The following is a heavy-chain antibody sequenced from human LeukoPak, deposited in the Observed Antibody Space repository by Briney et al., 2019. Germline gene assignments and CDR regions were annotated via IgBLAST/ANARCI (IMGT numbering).Heavy chain of an antibody. CDR3: ARQERQAFDY. J-gene: IGHJ4*02. D-gene: IGHD1-1*01. Sequence: ASVKVSCKASGYXFTSYGLIWVRQAPGQGLEWMGWISPYSGNTNYAQKLQGRVTMTTDTSTSTAYMELRSLRSDDTAVYYCARQERQAFDYWGQGTLVTVSS. CDR1: GYXFTSYG. V-gene: IGHV1-18*01. CDR2: ISPYSGNT.